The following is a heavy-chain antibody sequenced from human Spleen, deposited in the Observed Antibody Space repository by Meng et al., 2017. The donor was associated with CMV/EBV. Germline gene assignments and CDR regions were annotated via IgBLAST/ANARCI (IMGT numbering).Heavy chain of an antibody. CDR3: AGLVVVAEFDY. Sequence: GESLKISCSGSGFSFSDYYMTWIRQPPGKGLEWISYISSSGSIIYYADSVKGRFTISRDNTENSLFLQLNSLRAEDTAVYYCAGLVVVAEFDYWGQGTLVTVSS. D-gene: IGHD2-15*01. CDR1: GFSFSDYY. CDR2: ISSSGSII. V-gene: IGHV3-11*04. J-gene: IGHJ4*02.